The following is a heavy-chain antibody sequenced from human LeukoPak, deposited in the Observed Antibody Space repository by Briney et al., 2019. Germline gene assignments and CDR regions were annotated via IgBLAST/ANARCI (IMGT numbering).Heavy chain of an antibody. D-gene: IGHD6-19*01. Sequence: SETLSLTCTVSGGSISSYYLSWIRQPPGKGLEWIGCIYYTGSTNYNPSLKSRVTISVGTSKNQFSLKLSSVTAADTAVYYCATGRAYSSVDYWGQGTLVTVSS. CDR1: GGSISSYY. V-gene: IGHV4-59*01. CDR2: IYYTGST. CDR3: ATGRAYSSVDY. J-gene: IGHJ4*02.